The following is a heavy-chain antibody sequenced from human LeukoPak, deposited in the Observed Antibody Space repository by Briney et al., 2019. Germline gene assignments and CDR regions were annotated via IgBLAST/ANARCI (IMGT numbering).Heavy chain of an antibody. CDR2: ISSSGSTI. CDR3: ARDSSSWNLADYYYMDV. V-gene: IGHV3-48*03. Sequence: GSLRLSCAASGFTFSSYEMNWVRQAPGKGLEWVSYISSSGSTIYYADSVKGRFTISRDNAKNSLYLQMNSLRAEDTAVYYCARDSSSWNLADYYYMDVWGKGTTVTVSS. J-gene: IGHJ6*03. CDR1: GFTFSSYE. D-gene: IGHD6-13*01.